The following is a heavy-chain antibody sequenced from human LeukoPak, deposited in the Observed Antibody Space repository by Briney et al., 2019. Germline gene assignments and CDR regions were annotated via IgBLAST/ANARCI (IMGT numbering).Heavy chain of an antibody. D-gene: IGHD3-3*01. CDR1: GFTFSSYG. Sequence: GGSLRLSCAASGFTFSSYGMHWVRQAPGKGLEWVAFIRHDGSNKYYADSVKGRFTISRDNSKNTLYLQMNSLRAEDTAVYYCAILGDDFWSGYSAYWGQGTLVTVSS. V-gene: IGHV3-30*02. CDR2: IRHDGSNK. CDR3: AILGDDFWSGYSAY. J-gene: IGHJ4*02.